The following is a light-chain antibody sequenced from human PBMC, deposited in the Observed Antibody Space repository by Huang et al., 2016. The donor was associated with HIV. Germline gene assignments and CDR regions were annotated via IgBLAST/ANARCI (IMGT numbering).Light chain of an antibody. CDR3: MQAQQSPHT. Sequence: DIVMTQSPLSLPVTPGEPASISCRSSQSLLDSNGYNFLDWYLQKPGQSPQLVIYLGSYRASGVPDRFSGSGSGTDFTLKISRVEAEDVGVYYCMQAQQSPHTFGQGTKLEIK. CDR1: QSLLDSNGYNF. CDR2: LGS. V-gene: IGKV2-28*01. J-gene: IGKJ2*01.